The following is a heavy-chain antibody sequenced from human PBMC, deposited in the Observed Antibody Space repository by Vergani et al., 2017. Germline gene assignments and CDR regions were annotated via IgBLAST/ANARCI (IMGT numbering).Heavy chain of an antibody. CDR1: GYTFTGYY. CDR3: ARSRKTAPFDY. Sequence: QVQLVQSGAEVKKPGASVKVSCKASGYTFTGYYMHWVRQAPGQGLEWMGWINPNSGGTNYAQQSHGRVTMTRDTYISKTYMELSRLRSADTAVYYCARSRKTAPFDYWGQGTLVTVSS. V-gene: IGHV1-2*02. J-gene: IGHJ4*02. CDR2: INPNSGGT.